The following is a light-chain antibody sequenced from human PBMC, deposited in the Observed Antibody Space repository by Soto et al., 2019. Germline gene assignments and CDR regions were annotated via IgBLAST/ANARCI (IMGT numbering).Light chain of an antibody. J-gene: IGKJ3*01. CDR3: HQYGTAPLT. Sequence: EIVMTQSPSSLSVSPGERATLSCRASQSVTANLAWYQQKHGQAPRLLIYNGVTRATGIPARFSGSGSGTDFTLTISRLEPEDFSVYYCHQYGTAPLTFGPGTKVDIK. CDR2: NGV. V-gene: IGKV3-20*01. CDR1: QSVTA.